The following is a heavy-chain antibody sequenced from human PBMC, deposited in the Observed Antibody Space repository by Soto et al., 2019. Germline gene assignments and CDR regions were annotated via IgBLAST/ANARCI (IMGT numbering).Heavy chain of an antibody. CDR2: ISAYKGET. Sequence: QVQLVQSGAEVKKPGASVKVSCKASGYTFTSYGVSWVRQAPGQGLEWMGWISAYKGETNYAQKLRGRVTMTTDTSTTTAHMDLRSLRSDDTAVYYCARDILHCGGVCSEETFAISGQGTMVTVSS. V-gene: IGHV1-18*01. J-gene: IGHJ3*02. CDR3: ARDILHCGGVCSEETFAI. D-gene: IGHD2-21*02. CDR1: GYTFTSYG.